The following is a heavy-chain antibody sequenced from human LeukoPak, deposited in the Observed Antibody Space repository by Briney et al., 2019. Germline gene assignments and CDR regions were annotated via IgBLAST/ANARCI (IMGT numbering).Heavy chain of an antibody. CDR3: ARDRSHITSDY. CDR2: ISSSSTYI. CDR1: GFTFSSYS. Sequence: PGRSLRLSCAASGFTFSSYSMNWVRQAPGKGLEWVSSISSSSTYIYYADSVKGRFTISRDNAKNSVYLQMNSLRAEDTAVYYCARDRSHITSDYWGQGTLVTVSS. D-gene: IGHD3-10*01. V-gene: IGHV3-21*01. J-gene: IGHJ4*02.